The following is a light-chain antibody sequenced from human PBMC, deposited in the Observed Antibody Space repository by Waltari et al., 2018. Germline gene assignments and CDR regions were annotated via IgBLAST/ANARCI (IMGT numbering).Light chain of an antibody. J-gene: IGKJ1*01. Sequence: DIQMTQSPSTLSASIGDRVTNTCRASQRVSRWLAWYQQKPGKAPKVLIYDASSLESGVPSRFSGSGSGTEFTLTISSLQPDDFATYYCQQYTTYSGTFGQGTKVEIK. V-gene: IGKV1-5*01. CDR3: QQYTTYSGT. CDR2: DAS. CDR1: QRVSRW.